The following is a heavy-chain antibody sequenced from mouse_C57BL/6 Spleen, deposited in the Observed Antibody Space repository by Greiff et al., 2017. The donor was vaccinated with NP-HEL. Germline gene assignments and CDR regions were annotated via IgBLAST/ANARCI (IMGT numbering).Heavy chain of an antibody. V-gene: IGHV5-17*01. CDR1: GFTFSDYG. J-gene: IGHJ4*01. CDR2: ISSGSSTI. CDR3: ARPVDYGYHYAMDY. D-gene: IGHD2-2*01. Sequence: EVHLVESGGGLVKPGGSLKLSCAASGFTFSDYGMHWVRQAPEKGLEWVAYISSGSSTIYYADTVKGRFTISRDNAKNTLFLQMTSLRSEDTAMYYRARPVDYGYHYAMDYWGQGTSVTVSS.